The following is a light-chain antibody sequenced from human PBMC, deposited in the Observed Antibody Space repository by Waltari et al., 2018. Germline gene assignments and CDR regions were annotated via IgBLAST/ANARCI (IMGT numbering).Light chain of an antibody. CDR2: DIT. Sequence: QAVVTQEPSLTVSPGGTVTLPCGSSTGAVTSGHYPNWFQQKPGQAPRTLIYDITNPHSWTPARFSGSLLGDKAALTLSGAQPEDEADYYCLLSYSGSSVFGGGTKLTVL. V-gene: IGLV7-46*01. J-gene: IGLJ3*02. CDR1: TGAVTSGHY. CDR3: LLSYSGSSV.